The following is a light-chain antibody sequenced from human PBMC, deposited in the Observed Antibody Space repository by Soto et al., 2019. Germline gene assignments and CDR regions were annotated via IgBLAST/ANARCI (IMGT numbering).Light chain of an antibody. J-gene: IGKJ1*01. CDR2: DAS. CDR3: QQYNSYSGT. Sequence: DIQMTQSPSTLSASVGDRVPITCRASQSISIWLAWYQQKPGKAPKLLIYDASSLESGVPSRFSGSGSGTEFTLTISRLQPDDFAGYYCQQYNSYSGTFGQGTKVDIK. V-gene: IGKV1-5*01. CDR1: QSISIW.